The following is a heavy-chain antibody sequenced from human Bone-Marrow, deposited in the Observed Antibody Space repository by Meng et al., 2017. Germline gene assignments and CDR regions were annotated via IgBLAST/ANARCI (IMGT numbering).Heavy chain of an antibody. J-gene: IGHJ4*02. Sequence: VRLRHSGPRLRKPAQTLSLLTAIPGNSVSCNHALRHRVWPSPSRGLEWLGHTYYRSQWQSHYGASVNSRIIIYAVTSMNQFSRIWNPVTPEDTAVYYCASWYWESWGQETLVTVSS. CDR3: ASWYWES. V-gene: IGHV6-1*01. D-gene: IGHD2-8*02. CDR1: GNSVSCNHAL. CDR2: TYYRSQWQS.